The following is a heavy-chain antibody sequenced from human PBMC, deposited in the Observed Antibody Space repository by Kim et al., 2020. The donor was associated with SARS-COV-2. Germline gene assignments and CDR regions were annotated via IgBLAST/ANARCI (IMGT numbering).Heavy chain of an antibody. Sequence: GTTEYAATVKGRFTISSDDSKSIVYLQMNSLKIEDTAVYYCTRGRWELPHWGQGTLVTVSS. CDR3: TRGRWELPH. J-gene: IGHJ4*02. CDR2: GTT. V-gene: IGHV3-49*02. D-gene: IGHD1-26*01.